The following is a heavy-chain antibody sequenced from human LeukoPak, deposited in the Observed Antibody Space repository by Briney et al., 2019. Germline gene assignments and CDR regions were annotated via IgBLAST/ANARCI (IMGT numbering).Heavy chain of an antibody. Sequence: SVKVSCKASGGTFSSYAISWVRQAPGQGLEWMGRIIPILGIANYAQKFQGRVTITADKSTSTAYMELSSLRSEDTAVYYCARVAVTDYYGSGGNWFDPWGQGTPVTVSS. CDR1: GGTFSSYA. J-gene: IGHJ5*02. CDR2: IIPILGIA. CDR3: ARVAVTDYYGSGGNWFDP. V-gene: IGHV1-69*04. D-gene: IGHD3-10*01.